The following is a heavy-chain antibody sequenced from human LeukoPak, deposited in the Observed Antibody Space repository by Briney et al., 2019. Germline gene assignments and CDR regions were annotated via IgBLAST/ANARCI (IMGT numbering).Heavy chain of an antibody. CDR3: ATARIAVAENAFDI. V-gene: IGHV1-24*01. CDR1: GYTLTELS. J-gene: IGHJ3*02. CDR2: FDPEDGET. D-gene: IGHD6-19*01. Sequence: ASVKVSFKVSGYTLTELSMHWVRQAPGKGLEWMGGFDPEDGETIYAQRFQGRVTMTEDTSTDTAYMELSSLRSEDTAVYYCATARIAVAENAFDIWGQGTMVTVSS.